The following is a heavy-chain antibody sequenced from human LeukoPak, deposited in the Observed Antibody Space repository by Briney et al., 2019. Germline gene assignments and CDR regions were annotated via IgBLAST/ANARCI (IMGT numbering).Heavy chain of an antibody. CDR2: IWYDGSNK. V-gene: IGHV3-33*01. CDR1: GFTFSSYG. J-gene: IGHJ5*02. D-gene: IGHD3-10*01. Sequence: PGRPLRLSSAASGFTFSSYGMHWVRQAPGKGLGWVAVIWYDGSNKYSADSVKGRFTISRDNSKNTLYLQMNSLRAEDTAVYYCARGPKSRSTGWFDPWGQGTLVTVSS. CDR3: ARGPKSRSTGWFDP.